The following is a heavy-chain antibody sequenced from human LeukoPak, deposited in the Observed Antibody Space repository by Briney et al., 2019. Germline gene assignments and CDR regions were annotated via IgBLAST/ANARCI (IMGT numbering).Heavy chain of an antibody. CDR1: GFTFNNAW. V-gene: IGHV3-15*01. CDR3: TTDWATTTVTPGRY. J-gene: IGHJ4*02. Sequence: GGSLRLSCVASGFTFNNAWMSWVRQAPGKGLEWVGRIKSKTDGGTTDYAAPVKGRFTISRDDSKNTLYLQMNSLKTEDTAIYYCTTDWATTTVTPGRYWGQGTLVTVSS. CDR2: IKSKTDGGTT. D-gene: IGHD4-11*01.